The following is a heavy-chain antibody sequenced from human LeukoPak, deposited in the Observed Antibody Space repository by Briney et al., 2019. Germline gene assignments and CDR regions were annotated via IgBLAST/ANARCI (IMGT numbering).Heavy chain of an antibody. CDR1: GGSISSGGYS. V-gene: IGHV4-30-2*01. CDR2: IYHSGST. CDR3: ARDSPYYDSSGYYWVRPKNYFDY. Sequence: TSQTLSLTCAVSGGSISSGGYSWSWIRQPPGKGLEWIGYIYHSGSTNYNPSLKSRVTISVDTSKNQFSLKLSSVTAADTAVYYCARDSPYYDSSGYYWVRPKNYFDYWGQGTLVTVSS. D-gene: IGHD3-22*01. J-gene: IGHJ4*02.